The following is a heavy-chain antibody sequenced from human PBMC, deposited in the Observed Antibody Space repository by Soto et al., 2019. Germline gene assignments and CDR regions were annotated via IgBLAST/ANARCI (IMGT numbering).Heavy chain of an antibody. V-gene: IGHV1-69*13. J-gene: IGHJ4*02. CDR3: ARGGSGYYSSVDY. CDR2: IIPIFGTA. Sequence: SVKVSCKASGVTFSSYAISWVRQAPVQGLEWMGGIIPIFGTANYAQKFQGRVTITADESTSTAYMELSSLRSEDTAVYYCARGGSGYYSSVDYWGQGTLVTVSS. CDR1: GVTFSSYA. D-gene: IGHD3-22*01.